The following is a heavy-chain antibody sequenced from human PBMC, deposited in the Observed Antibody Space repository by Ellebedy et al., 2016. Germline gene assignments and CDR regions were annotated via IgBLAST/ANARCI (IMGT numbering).Heavy chain of an antibody. D-gene: IGHD6-19*01. CDR3: AKGPRGLYSSGYVGD. Sequence: DSVKGRFTISRDNSKNTLYLQMNSLRAEDTAVYYCAKGPRGLYSSGYVGDWGQGTLVTVSS. J-gene: IGHJ4*02. V-gene: IGHV3-30*02.